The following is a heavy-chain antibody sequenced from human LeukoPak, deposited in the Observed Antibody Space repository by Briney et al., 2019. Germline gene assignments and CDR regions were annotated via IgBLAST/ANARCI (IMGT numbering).Heavy chain of an antibody. D-gene: IGHD6-13*01. J-gene: IGHJ4*02. CDR1: GGSICSGSYY. CDR2: IYSSGST. Sequence: SQTLSLTCTVSGGSICSGSYYWSWIRQPAGKGLEWIGRIYSSGSTNYNPSLKSRVTISVDTSKNQFSLKLTSVTAADTAVYYCARGETASGTAYWGQGTLVTVSS. V-gene: IGHV4-61*02. CDR3: ARGETASGTAY.